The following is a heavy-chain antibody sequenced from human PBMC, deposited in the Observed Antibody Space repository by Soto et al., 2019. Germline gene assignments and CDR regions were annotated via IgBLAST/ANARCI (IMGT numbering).Heavy chain of an antibody. CDR3: AKGVGSDPGRFDY. CDR2: ISYDGSNK. J-gene: IGHJ4*02. Sequence: QVQLVESGGGVVQPGRSLRLSCAASGFTFSSYGMHWVRQAPGKGLEWVAVISYDGSNKYYADSVKGRFTISRDNSKNTLYLQMNSLRAEDTAVYYCAKGVGSDPGRFDYWGQGTLVTVSS. CDR1: GFTFSSYG. V-gene: IGHV3-30*18. D-gene: IGHD2-21*02.